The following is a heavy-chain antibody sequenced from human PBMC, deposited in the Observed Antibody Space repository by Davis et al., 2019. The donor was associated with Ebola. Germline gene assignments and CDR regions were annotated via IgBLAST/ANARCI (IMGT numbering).Heavy chain of an antibody. J-gene: IGHJ6*03. CDR1: GFTVSSNY. Sequence: GGSLRLSCAASGFTVSSNYMSWVRQAPGKGLEWVSVIYSGGSTYYADSVKGRFTISRDNSKNKLYLQMNSLRVEDTAVYYCAKDHDFPYFYCYMDVWGKGTMVTVSS. D-gene: IGHD3-3*01. CDR3: AKDHDFPYFYCYMDV. CDR2: IYSGGST. V-gene: IGHV3-53*01.